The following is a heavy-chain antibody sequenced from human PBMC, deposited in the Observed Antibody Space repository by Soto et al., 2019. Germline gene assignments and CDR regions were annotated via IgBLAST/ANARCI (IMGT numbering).Heavy chain of an antibody. V-gene: IGHV4-59*11. Sequence: SETLSLTCTVSGVSITSHHWSWIRQSPGTGLEYIGYVYYSGKTNYNPSLKSRVTISVDTSKNQSSLKLNSVTAADTAVYYCARAAMGGSSWPFDYWGQGTLVTVSS. CDR1: GVSITSHH. J-gene: IGHJ4*02. CDR2: VYYSGKT. D-gene: IGHD6-13*01. CDR3: ARAAMGGSSWPFDY.